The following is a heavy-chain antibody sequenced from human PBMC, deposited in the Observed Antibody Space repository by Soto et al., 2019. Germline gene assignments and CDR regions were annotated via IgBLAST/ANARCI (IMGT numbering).Heavy chain of an antibody. CDR2: IYWDDDE. Sequence: QITLKESGPTQVKPTQTLTLTCSFSGFSLNTDGEGVGWVRQPPGEALEWLALIYWDDDERYSPSLKTRLTITKHPSKNQVVLIMTNMDRVDTATYYCAHSRNLITEDAQVGDFDYWGQGTLVTVSS. J-gene: IGHJ4*02. D-gene: IGHD3-10*01. CDR1: GFSLNTDGEG. CDR3: AHSRNLITEDAQVGDFDY. V-gene: IGHV2-5*02.